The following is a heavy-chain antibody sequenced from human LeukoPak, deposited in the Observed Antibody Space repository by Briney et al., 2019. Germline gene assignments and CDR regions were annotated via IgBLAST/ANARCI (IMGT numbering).Heavy chain of an antibody. CDR1: GGSISSSNW. CDR2: IYHSGST. D-gene: IGHD4-17*01. CDR3: ARAAVTTWGGDYFDY. V-gene: IGHV4-4*02. Sequence: PSGTLSLTCAVSGGSISSSNWWSWVRQPPGKGLEWIGEIYHSGSTNYNPSLKSRVTISVDKSKNQFSLKLSSVTAADTAVYYCARAAVTTWGGDYFDYWGQGTLVTVSS. J-gene: IGHJ4*01.